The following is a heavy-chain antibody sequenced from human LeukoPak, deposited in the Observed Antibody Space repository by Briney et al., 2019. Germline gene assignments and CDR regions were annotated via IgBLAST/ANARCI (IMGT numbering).Heavy chain of an antibody. V-gene: IGHV4-61*01. Sequence: ASETLSLTCTVSGGSISSSSYYWSWIRQPPGKGLEWIGYIYYSGSTNYNPSLKSRVTISVDTSKNQFSLKLSSVTAADTAVYYCARDQRSGWFDPWGQGTLVTVSS. CDR2: IYYSGST. CDR3: ARDQRSGWFDP. J-gene: IGHJ5*02. CDR1: GGSISSSSYY.